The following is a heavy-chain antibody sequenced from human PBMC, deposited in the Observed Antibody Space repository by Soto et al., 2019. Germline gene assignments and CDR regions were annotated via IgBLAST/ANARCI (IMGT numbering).Heavy chain of an antibody. V-gene: IGHV3-23*01. CDR2: IDGNSGTGT. Sequence: GGSLRLSCAASGITFSSYAMSWVRQAPGKGLEWVSSIDGNSGTGTYYADSVKGRFTISRDNSKNTLYLQMDSLRAEDTAVYYCGSRLPDFSHYWGQGTLLTVSS. J-gene: IGHJ4*02. CDR3: GSRLPDFSHY. CDR1: GITFSSYA.